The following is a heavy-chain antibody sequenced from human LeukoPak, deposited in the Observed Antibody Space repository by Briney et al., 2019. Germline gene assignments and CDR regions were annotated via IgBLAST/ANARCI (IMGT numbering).Heavy chain of an antibody. V-gene: IGHV4-30-4*01. J-gene: IGHJ4*02. CDR1: GGSISSGDYC. D-gene: IGHD3-3*01. Sequence: SETLSLTCTVSGGSISSGDYCWSWIRQPPGKGLEWIGYIYYSGSTYYNPSLKSRVTISVDTSKNQFSLKLSSVTAADTAVYYCARFTIFGDDYWGQGTLVTVSS. CDR2: IYYSGST. CDR3: ARFTIFGDDY.